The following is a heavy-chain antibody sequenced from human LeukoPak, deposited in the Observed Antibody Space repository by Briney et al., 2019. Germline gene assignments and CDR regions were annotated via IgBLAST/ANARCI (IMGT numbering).Heavy chain of an antibody. CDR3: AREETGSGHAFDI. D-gene: IGHD2-15*01. V-gene: IGHV4-59*11. CDR2: IYYSGST. CDR1: GGSISSHY. J-gene: IGHJ3*02. Sequence: SETLSLTCTVSGGSISSHYWSWIRQPPGKGLEWIGYIYYSGSTYYNPSLKSRVTISVDTSKNQFSLKLSSVTAADTAVYYCAREETGSGHAFDIWGQGTMVTVSS.